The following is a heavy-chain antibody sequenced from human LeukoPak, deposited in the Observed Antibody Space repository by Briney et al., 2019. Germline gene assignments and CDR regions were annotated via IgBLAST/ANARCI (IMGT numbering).Heavy chain of an antibody. J-gene: IGHJ6*03. Sequence: GGSLRLSCAASGFTFSGYSMNWVRQAPGKGLEWVSYISSSSSTIYYADSVKGRFTISRDNAKNSLYLQMNSLRAEDTAVYYWARDSRITTLGVVRYYYIDVCGKGTTVTVSS. CDR3: ARDSRITTLGVVRYYYIDV. CDR1: GFTFSGYS. D-gene: IGHD3-3*01. CDR2: ISSSSSTI. V-gene: IGHV3-48*01.